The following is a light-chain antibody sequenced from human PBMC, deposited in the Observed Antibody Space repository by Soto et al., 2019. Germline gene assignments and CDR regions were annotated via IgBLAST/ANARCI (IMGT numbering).Light chain of an antibody. CDR1: QSVSSN. CDR2: GAS. J-gene: IGKJ1*01. CDR3: QQYNNWPWT. Sequence: EIVMTQSPATLSVSPGERATLSCRASQSVSSNLAWYQQKPGQAPRFLIYGASTRATGIPARFSGIGSGTEFTLTISRLQSEDFAVYYCQQYNNWPWTFRKGTKVEIK. V-gene: IGKV3-15*01.